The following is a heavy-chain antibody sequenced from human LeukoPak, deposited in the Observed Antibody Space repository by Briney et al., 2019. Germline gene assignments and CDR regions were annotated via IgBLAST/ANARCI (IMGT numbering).Heavy chain of an antibody. CDR2: IKSDGSST. CDR3: ARGYCSGGSCYSWFDY. Sequence: GGSLRLSCAASEFTFSSHWMHWVRQAPGKGLVWVSRIKSDGSSTSYADSVKGRFTISRDNARNTLYLQMSSLRAEDTAVYYCARGYCSGGSCYSWFDYWGQGTLVSVSS. CDR1: EFTFSSHW. J-gene: IGHJ4*02. V-gene: IGHV3-74*01. D-gene: IGHD2-15*01.